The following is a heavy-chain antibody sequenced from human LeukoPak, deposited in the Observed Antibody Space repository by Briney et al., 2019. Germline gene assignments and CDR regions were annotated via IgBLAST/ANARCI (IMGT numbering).Heavy chain of an antibody. J-gene: IGHJ3*02. D-gene: IGHD2-2*01. CDR3: ARERGEDCSSTSCYLDAFDI. V-gene: IGHV3-33*01. Sequence: PGGSLRLSCAASGFTFSSCCMHWVRQAPGKGLEWGTVIWYDGSNKYKEDSGKGRLTISRDNSKNTLYLQRNSLRAEDTAVYYCARERGEDCSSTSCYLDAFDIWGQGTMVTVSS. CDR1: GFTFSSCC. CDR2: IWYDGSNK.